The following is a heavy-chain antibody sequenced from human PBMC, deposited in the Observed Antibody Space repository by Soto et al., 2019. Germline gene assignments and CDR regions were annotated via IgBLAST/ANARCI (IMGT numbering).Heavy chain of an antibody. CDR1: GFSFSIYA. D-gene: IGHD6-19*01. V-gene: IGHV3-23*01. CDR2: ISGSGGST. J-gene: IGHJ6*02. Sequence: PGGSLRLSCAASGFSFSIYAMNWVRQAPGKGLEWVSIISGSGGSTYYADSVKGQFTISRDNSKNTLYLQMNSLRAEDTAVYYCATSFYSSAWYRGMDVWGQGTTVTVSS. CDR3: ATSFYSSAWYRGMDV.